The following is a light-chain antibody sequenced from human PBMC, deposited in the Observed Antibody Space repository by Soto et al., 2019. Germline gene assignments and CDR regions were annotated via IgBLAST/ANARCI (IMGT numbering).Light chain of an antibody. CDR2: DVT. V-gene: IGLV2-14*01. J-gene: IGLJ2*01. CDR1: SSDVGGYNY. Sequence: QSALTQPASVSGCPGQSITISCTGSSSDVGGYNYVSWYQQHPGKAPKLMIYDVTNRPSGVSIRFSVSKSGNTASLTISGLQTEDEADYSCSSYTNTKAVVFGGGTKLTVL. CDR3: SSYTNTKAVV.